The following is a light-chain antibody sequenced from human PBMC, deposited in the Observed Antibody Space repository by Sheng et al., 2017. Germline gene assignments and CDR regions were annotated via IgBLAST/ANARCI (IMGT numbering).Light chain of an antibody. CDR1: QSFSSAY. Sequence: EIVLTQSPGTLSLSPGERATLSCRASQSFSSAYLAWYQQKPGQAPRLLIYGASTRATGIPARFSGSGSGTEFTLTISSLQSEDFAVYYCQQYNNWPPYSFGQGTKLEIK. CDR3: QQYNNWPPYS. J-gene: IGKJ2*03. V-gene: IGKV3-15*01. CDR2: GAS.